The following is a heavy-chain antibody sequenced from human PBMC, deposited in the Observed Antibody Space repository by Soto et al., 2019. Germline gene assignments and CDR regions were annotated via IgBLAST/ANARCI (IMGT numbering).Heavy chain of an antibody. V-gene: IGHV1-46*01. CDR1: GYTFTSYY. Sequence: ASVKVSCKASGYTFTSYYMHWVRQAPGQGLEWMGIINPSGGSTSYAQKFQGRVTMTRDTSTSTVYMELSSLRSEDTAVYYCARDCEAYCGGDCPTDYWGQGTLVTVSS. CDR3: ARDCEAYCGGDCPTDY. J-gene: IGHJ4*02. D-gene: IGHD2-21*02. CDR2: INPSGGST.